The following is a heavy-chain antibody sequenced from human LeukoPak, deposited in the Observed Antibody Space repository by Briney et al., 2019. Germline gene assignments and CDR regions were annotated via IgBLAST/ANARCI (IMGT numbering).Heavy chain of an antibody. D-gene: IGHD1-26*01. CDR3: AKDGESGELLNHYYMDV. Sequence: GGSLRLSCAASGFTFSSYGMHWVRQAPGKGLEWVAVISYDGSNKYYADSVKGRFTISRDNSKNTLYLQMNSLRAEDTAVYYCAKDGESGELLNHYYMDVWGKGTTVTVSS. CDR2: ISYDGSNK. V-gene: IGHV3-30*18. J-gene: IGHJ6*03. CDR1: GFTFSSYG.